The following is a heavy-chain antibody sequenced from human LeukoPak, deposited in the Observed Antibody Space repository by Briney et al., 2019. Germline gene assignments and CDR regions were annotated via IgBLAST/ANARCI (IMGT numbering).Heavy chain of an antibody. Sequence: GGSLRLSCAASGFTFSSYSMSWVRQAPGKGLEWVSSISSSSSYIYYADSVKGRFTISRDNAKNSLYLQMNSLRAEDTAVYYCARDNDSNYYYYGMDVWGQGTTVTVSS. CDR1: GFTFSSYS. J-gene: IGHJ6*02. CDR2: ISSSSSYI. V-gene: IGHV3-21*01. CDR3: ARDNDSNYYYYGMDV. D-gene: IGHD3-22*01.